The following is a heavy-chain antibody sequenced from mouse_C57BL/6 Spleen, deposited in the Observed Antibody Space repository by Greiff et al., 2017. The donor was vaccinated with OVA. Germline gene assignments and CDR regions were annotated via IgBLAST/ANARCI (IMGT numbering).Heavy chain of an antibody. D-gene: IGHD1-1*01. CDR1: GYTFTSYW. Sequence: VQLQQPGAELVRPGSSVKLSCKASGYTFTSYWMHWVKQRPIQGLEWIGNIDPSDSETRYNQKFKDKATLTVDKSSSTAYMQLSSLTSEDSAVYYCARGGHYGSSPWYVDVWGTGTTVTVSS. V-gene: IGHV1-52*01. J-gene: IGHJ1*03. CDR3: ARGGHYGSSPWYVDV. CDR2: IDPSDSET.